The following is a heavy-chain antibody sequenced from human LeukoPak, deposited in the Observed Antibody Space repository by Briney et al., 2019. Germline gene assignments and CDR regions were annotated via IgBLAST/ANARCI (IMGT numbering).Heavy chain of an antibody. CDR2: IYYSGST. Sequence: SETLSLTCTVSGGSISSGSYYWSWIRQPPGKGLEYIGSIYYSGSTYYTPSLKSRVTISVDTSKNQFSLKLSSVAATDTAVYYCARHRGSSSNFDYWGQGTLVTVSS. D-gene: IGHD6-6*01. J-gene: IGHJ4*02. CDR1: GGSISSGSYY. CDR3: ARHRGSSSNFDY. V-gene: IGHV4-39*01.